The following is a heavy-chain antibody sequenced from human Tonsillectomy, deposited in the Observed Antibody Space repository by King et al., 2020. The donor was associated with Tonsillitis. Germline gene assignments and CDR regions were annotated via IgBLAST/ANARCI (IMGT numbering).Heavy chain of an antibody. V-gene: IGHV3-7*03. Sequence: VQLVESGGGLVQPGGSLRLSCAASGFTFSNYWMTWVRPAPGKGLEWVVNIKQDGSEKYYVDSVKGRFTISRDNAKNSLYLKMNSLRAEDTAVYYCARVRGSYCGDYWGQGTLVTVSS. CDR2: IKQDGSEK. CDR3: ARVRGSYCGDY. D-gene: IGHD1-26*01. CDR1: GFTFSNYW. J-gene: IGHJ4*02.